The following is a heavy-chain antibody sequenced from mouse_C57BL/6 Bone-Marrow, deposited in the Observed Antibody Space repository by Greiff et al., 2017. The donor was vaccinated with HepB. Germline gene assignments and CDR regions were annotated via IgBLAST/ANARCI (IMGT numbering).Heavy chain of an antibody. J-gene: IGHJ2*01. D-gene: IGHD2-4*01. CDR2: IDPSDSYT. CDR3: ARVDYDYDGDY. Sequence: QVQLQQPGAELVRPGTSVKLSCKASGYTFTSYWMHWVKQRPGQGLEWIGVIDPSDSYTNYNQKFKGKATLTVDTSSRTAYMQLSSLTSEDSAVYYCARVDYDYDGDYWGQGTTHTVSS. V-gene: IGHV1-59*01. CDR1: GYTFTSYW.